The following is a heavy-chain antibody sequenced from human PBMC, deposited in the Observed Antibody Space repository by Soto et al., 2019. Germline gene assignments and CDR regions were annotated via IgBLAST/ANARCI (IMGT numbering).Heavy chain of an antibody. CDR3: ARHTSPFYGMEV. CDR2: IYPSDSDT. V-gene: IGHV5-51*01. J-gene: IGHJ6*02. CDR1: GYSFTIYW. Sequence: GESLKISCNGSGYSFTIYWIGWVRQMPGKGLEWMGIIYPSDSDTRYSPSFRGQVTISADKSISTAYLQWSSLKASDTATYYCARHTSPFYGMEVWGQGTTVTVSS.